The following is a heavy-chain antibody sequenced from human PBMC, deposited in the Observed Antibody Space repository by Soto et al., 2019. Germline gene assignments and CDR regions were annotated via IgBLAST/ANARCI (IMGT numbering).Heavy chain of an antibody. V-gene: IGHV3-30*18. CDR1: RFTFSSYG. Sequence: QVQLVESGGGVVQPGRSLRLCCAASRFTFSSYGMHWVRQAPGKGLEWVAVISYDGSNKYYADSVKGRFTISRDNSKNTLYLQMNSLRAEDTAVYYCAKEGAVAGRFVEYFQHWGQGTLVTVSS. J-gene: IGHJ1*01. CDR3: AKEGAVAGRFVEYFQH. CDR2: ISYDGSNK. D-gene: IGHD6-19*01.